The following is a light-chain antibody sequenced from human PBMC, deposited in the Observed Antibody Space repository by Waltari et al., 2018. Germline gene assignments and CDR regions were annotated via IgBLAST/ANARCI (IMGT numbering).Light chain of an antibody. CDR1: QSLLHSNGYNY. J-gene: IGKJ3*01. CDR3: QQYYSSPFT. V-gene: IGKV2-28*01. Sequence: DIVMTQSPLSLPVTPGEPASISCRSSQSLLHSNGYNYLDWYLQKPGQSPQLLIYLGSNRASGVPDRFSGSGSGTDFTLTIRSLQAEDVAVYYCQQYYSSPFTFGPGTKVDIK. CDR2: LGS.